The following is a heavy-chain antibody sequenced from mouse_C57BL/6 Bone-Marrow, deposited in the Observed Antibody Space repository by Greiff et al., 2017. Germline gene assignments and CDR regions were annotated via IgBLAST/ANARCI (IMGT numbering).Heavy chain of an antibody. V-gene: IGHV14-4*01. D-gene: IGHD2-5*01. Sequence: VQLQQSGAELVRPEASVKLSCTASGFNIKDDYMHWVKQRPEQGLEWIGWIDPANGDTEYASKFQGKATITADTASNTAYLQLSSLTSEDTSVYYCTSIVTYYFDYWGQGTTLTVSS. J-gene: IGHJ2*01. CDR1: GFNIKDDY. CDR2: IDPANGDT. CDR3: TSIVTYYFDY.